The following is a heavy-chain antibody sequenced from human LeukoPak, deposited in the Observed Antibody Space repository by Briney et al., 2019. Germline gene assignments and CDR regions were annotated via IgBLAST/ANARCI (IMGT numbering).Heavy chain of an antibody. CDR3: TRDPHALDY. J-gene: IGHJ4*02. CDR2: IARGIGTI. Sequence: GGSLRLSCAASGFTFSIYSMNWVRQAPGKGLEWVAYIARGIGTIHYADSVQGRFTISRDNAKNSLHLQMNSLRAEDTAVYYCTRDPHALDYWGQGTLVTVSS. CDR1: GFTFSIYS. V-gene: IGHV3-48*01.